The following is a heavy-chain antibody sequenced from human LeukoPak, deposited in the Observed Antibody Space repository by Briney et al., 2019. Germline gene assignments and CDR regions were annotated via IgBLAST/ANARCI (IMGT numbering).Heavy chain of an antibody. V-gene: IGHV4-39*07. CDR2: FDYSGST. D-gene: IGHD5-12*01. CDR3: ASSDSPGYSGYEFDY. J-gene: IGHJ4*02. Sequence: SETLTLTCTVSGGSISSRPYYWGWIRQPPGKGLEWLGSFDYSGSTNYNPSLKSRVTISVDTSKNQFSLKLSSVTAADTAVYYCASSDSPGYSGYEFDYWGQGTLVTVSS. CDR1: GGSISSRPYY.